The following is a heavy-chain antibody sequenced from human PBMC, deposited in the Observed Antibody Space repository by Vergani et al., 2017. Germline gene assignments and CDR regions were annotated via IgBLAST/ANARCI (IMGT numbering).Heavy chain of an antibody. CDR3: ARDRGIVGATTGGMDV. J-gene: IGHJ6*02. V-gene: IGHV4-59*01. D-gene: IGHD1-26*01. CDR2: IYYSGST. Sequence: QVQLQESGPGLVKPSETLSLTCTVSGGSISSYYWSWIRQPPGKGLEWIGYIYYSGSTNYNPSLKSRVTISVDTSKNQCSLKLSSVTAADTAVYYCARDRGIVGATTGGMDVWGQGTTVTVSS. CDR1: GGSISSYY.